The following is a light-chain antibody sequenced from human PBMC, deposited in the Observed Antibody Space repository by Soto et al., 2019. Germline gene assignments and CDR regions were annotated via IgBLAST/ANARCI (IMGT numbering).Light chain of an antibody. CDR3: GADHGSGSNFVYLV. CDR2: VGTGGIVG. Sequence: HLVLTQPPSASASLGASVTLTCTLSSGYSNYKVDWYQQRPGKGPRFVMRVGTGGIVGSKGDGIPDRFSVLGSGLNRYLTIKNIQEEDESDYHCGADHGSGSNFVYLVFGGGTKVTVL. CDR1: SGYSNYK. V-gene: IGLV9-49*01. J-gene: IGLJ2*01.